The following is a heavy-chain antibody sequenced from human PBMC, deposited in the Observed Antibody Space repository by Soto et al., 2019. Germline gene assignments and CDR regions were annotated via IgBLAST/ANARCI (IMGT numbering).Heavy chain of an antibody. D-gene: IGHD6-13*01. V-gene: IGHV1-69*02. CDR3: ARAFPGIAAAGTEDNWFDP. J-gene: IGHJ5*02. CDR2: IIPILGIA. Sequence: GASVKVSCKASGGTFSSYTISWVRQAPGQGLEWMGRIIPILGIANYAQKFQGRVTITADKSTSTAYMELSSLRSEDTAVYYCARAFPGIAAAGTEDNWFDPWGQGTLVTVS. CDR1: GGTFSSYT.